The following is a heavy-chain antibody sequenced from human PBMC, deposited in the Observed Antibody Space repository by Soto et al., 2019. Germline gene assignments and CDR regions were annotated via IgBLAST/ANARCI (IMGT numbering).Heavy chain of an antibody. Sequence: TETLSLTCAVYGGSFSGYYWSWIRQPPGKGLEWIGEINHSGSTNYNPSLKSRVTISVDTSKNQFSLKLSSVTAADTAVYYCARVVDFWSGYYSRWFDPWGQGTLVTVSS. CDR1: GGSFSGYY. D-gene: IGHD3-3*01. CDR2: INHSGST. J-gene: IGHJ5*02. CDR3: ARVVDFWSGYYSRWFDP. V-gene: IGHV4-34*01.